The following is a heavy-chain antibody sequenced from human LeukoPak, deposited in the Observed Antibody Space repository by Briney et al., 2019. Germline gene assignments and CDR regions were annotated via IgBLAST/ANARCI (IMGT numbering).Heavy chain of an antibody. Sequence: GGSLRLSCAASGFTFSSYVMYWVRQAPGRGLEWVSTISTSGGSTYYTDSVKGRFTVSRDNSKNTLYLQMNSLRAEDTAVYYCAKVAEMDTILGKFDNWGQGTLVTVSS. CDR1: GFTFSSYV. CDR2: ISTSGGST. J-gene: IGHJ5*02. CDR3: AKVAEMDTILGKFDN. V-gene: IGHV3-23*01. D-gene: IGHD5-24*01.